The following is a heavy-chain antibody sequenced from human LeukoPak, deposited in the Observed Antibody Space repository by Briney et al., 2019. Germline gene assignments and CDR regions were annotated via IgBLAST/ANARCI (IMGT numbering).Heavy chain of an antibody. V-gene: IGHV3-7*01. CDR1: GFTFSTSW. D-gene: IGHD3-22*01. CDR3: ARFSLYDNSGYYSWLFDF. J-gene: IGHJ4*02. Sequence: PGGSLRLSCTASGFTFSTSWISWVREAPGKGLEGVANIQQDRSAKYYVDSVKGRFTISRDNAKNSLYLQMNSLRAEDTAVYYCARFSLYDNSGYYSWLFDFWGQGTLVTVSS. CDR2: IQQDRSAK.